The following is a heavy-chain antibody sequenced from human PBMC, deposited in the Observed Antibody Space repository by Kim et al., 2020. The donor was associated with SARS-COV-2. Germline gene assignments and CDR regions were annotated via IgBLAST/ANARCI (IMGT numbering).Heavy chain of an antibody. CDR3: ARRLSNTSGWGSHYCDL. CDR2: INHSGRT. Sequence: SETLSLTFAVYGGSFSGYYWSWIRQPPGKGLEWIGEINHSGRTNYNPSLKSRVTISVDTSKNQFSLRLTSVTAADTAVYYCARRLSNTSGWGSHYCDLWGQGTLGTVSS. J-gene: IGHJ4*02. V-gene: IGHV4-34*01. CDR1: GGSFSGYY. D-gene: IGHD3-10*01.